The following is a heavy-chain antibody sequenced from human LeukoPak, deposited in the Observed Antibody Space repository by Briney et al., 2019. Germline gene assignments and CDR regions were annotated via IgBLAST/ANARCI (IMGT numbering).Heavy chain of an antibody. V-gene: IGHV3-30*02. CDR2: TRYDGTIK. CDR1: GFTFSTYG. D-gene: IGHD3-16*01. CDR3: AKGEGGALGIPHPYYFDY. Sequence: GGSLRISCAATGFTFSTYGMHWVRQTPGKGLEWVAFTRYDGTIKYYADSVKGRFTISRDNSKNTLYLQINSLTTEDTAVYYCAKGEGGALGIPHPYYFDYWGQGNVVTVSS. J-gene: IGHJ4*02.